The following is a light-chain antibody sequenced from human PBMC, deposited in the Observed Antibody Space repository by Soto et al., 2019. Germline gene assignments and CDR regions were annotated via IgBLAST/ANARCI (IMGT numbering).Light chain of an antibody. CDR1: QGISNY. CDR2: AAS. J-gene: IGKJ4*01. V-gene: IGKV1-27*01. CDR3: QKYNRVLVI. Sequence: DIQMTQSPSSLSASVGDRVTITCRASQGISNYLAWYQQRPGKAPRLLIYAASALQSGVPSRFSGRGSVTDFTLTISDLQPEDVSTYYCQKYNRVLVIFGGGTKVEIK.